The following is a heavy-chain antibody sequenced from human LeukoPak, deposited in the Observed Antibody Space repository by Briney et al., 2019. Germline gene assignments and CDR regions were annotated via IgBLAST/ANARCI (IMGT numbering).Heavy chain of an antibody. CDR1: GYTFTSYD. CDR3: ARAPNRYCSSTSCYSWFDP. D-gene: IGHD2-2*01. J-gene: IGHJ5*02. V-gene: IGHV1-8*03. CDR2: MNPNSGNT. Sequence: GASVKVSCKASGYTFTSYDINRVRQATGQGLEWMGWMNPNSGNTGYAQKFQGRVTITRNTSISTAYMELSSLRSEDTAVYYCARAPNRYCSSTSCYSWFDPWGQGTLVTVSS.